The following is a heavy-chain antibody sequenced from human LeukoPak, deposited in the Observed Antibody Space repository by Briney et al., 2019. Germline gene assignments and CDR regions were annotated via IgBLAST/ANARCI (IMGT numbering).Heavy chain of an antibody. J-gene: IGHJ5*02. V-gene: IGHV3-30*03. CDR2: ISYDGSNK. Sequence: GGSLRLSCAASGFTFSSYGMHWVRQAPGKGLEWVAVISYDGSNKYYADSVKGRFTISRDNSKNTLYLQMNSLRAEDTAVYYCARDLRDIVVVPAAPGFPWGQGTLVTVSS. D-gene: IGHD2-2*01. CDR1: GFTFSSYG. CDR3: ARDLRDIVVVPAAPGFP.